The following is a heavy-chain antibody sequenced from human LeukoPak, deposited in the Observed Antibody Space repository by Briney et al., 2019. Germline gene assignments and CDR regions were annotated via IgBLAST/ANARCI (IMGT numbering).Heavy chain of an antibody. D-gene: IGHD3-22*01. CDR2: ISWNSGSI. J-gene: IGHJ4*02. V-gene: IGHV3-9*01. CDR3: AKADSSGFPPDY. CDR1: GFTFDDYA. Sequence: GRSLRLSCAASGFTFDDYAMHWVRQAPGKGLEWVSGISWNSGSIGYADSVKGRFTISRDNAKNSLYLQMNSLRAEDTALYYCAKADSSGFPPDYWGQGTLVTVSS.